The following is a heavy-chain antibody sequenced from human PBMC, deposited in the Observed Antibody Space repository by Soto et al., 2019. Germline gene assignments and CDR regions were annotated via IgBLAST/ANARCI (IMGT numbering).Heavy chain of an antibody. J-gene: IGHJ4*02. CDR2: MYYSGST. CDR1: GGSMSSYY. D-gene: IGHD2-15*01. Sequence: PSETLSLTCTVSGGSMSSYYWSWIRQPPGKGLEWIAYMYYSGSTKYNPSLKSRVTISVDTSKNQFSLKLSSVTAADTAVYYCAALEYCGGGRCLDYWGQGTRGTVSS. V-gene: IGHV4-59*01. CDR3: AALEYCGGGRCLDY.